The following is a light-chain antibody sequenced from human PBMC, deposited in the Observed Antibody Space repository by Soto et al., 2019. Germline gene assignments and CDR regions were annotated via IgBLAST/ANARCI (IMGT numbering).Light chain of an antibody. CDR2: TAS. V-gene: IGKV1-39*01. Sequence: DIQMTQSPSSLSASVGDRVTITCRASESISIYLNWYQQKPGKAPNLLIYTASSLQSGVPSRFSGSGSGTDFTLTINSLQPEDFATYYCQQSYSNTRRTFDQGTKVEIK. CDR3: QQSYSNTRRT. CDR1: ESISIY. J-gene: IGKJ1*01.